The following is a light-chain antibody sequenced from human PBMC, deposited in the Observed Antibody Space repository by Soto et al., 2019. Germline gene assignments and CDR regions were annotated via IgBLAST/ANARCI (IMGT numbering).Light chain of an antibody. CDR2: EVT. V-gene: IGLV2-18*02. J-gene: IGLJ1*01. Sequence: QSARTQPPSVSGSPGQSVTISCTGTSSDVGKYDRVSWYQQPPGTAPRLIMYEVTNRPSGVPARFSGSKSGNTASLTISRLQAEDEADYFCSSYTSASRYVFGAGTKVTVL. CDR3: SSYTSASRYV. CDR1: SSDVGKYDR.